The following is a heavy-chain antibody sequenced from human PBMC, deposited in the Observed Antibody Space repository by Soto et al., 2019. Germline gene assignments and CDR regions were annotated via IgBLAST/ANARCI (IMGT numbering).Heavy chain of an antibody. D-gene: IGHD6-13*01. V-gene: IGHV3-33*01. CDR1: GFTFSSYA. Sequence: QVQLVESGGGVVQPGRSLRLSCAASGFTFSSYAMHGVGRAPGRGREGVAVIWYDGSNKYYADSVKGRFTISRDNSKNTLYLQMNSLRAEDTAVYYCARDRGSSSWYFDYWGQGTLVTVSS. CDR2: IWYDGSNK. J-gene: IGHJ4*02. CDR3: ARDRGSSSWYFDY.